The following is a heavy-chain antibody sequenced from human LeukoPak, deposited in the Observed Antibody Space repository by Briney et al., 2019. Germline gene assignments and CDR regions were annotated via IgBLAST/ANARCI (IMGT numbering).Heavy chain of an antibody. Sequence: ASVKVSCKASLYTFTSYYMHLVRQAPGQGLEWTGIINPSGGSTSYAQKCQGRVTMHRDMYTSTHYLELSSLRYEDTDVYSCARDNSVRDEAWWFNPWGQGTLVTVSS. CDR3: ARDNSVRDEAWWFNP. D-gene: IGHD5-24*01. CDR1: LYTFTSYY. V-gene: IGHV1-46*01. CDR2: INPSGGST. J-gene: IGHJ5*02.